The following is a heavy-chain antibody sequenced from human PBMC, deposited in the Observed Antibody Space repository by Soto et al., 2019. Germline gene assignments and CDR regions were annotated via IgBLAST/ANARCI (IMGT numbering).Heavy chain of an antibody. D-gene: IGHD3-22*01. J-gene: IGHJ1*01. CDR1: GYTFTNYG. Sequence: ASVKVSCKASGYTFTNYGISWVRQAPGQGLEWMGWISAYNGNTNYAQNLQGRVTMTTDTSTSTAYMELRSLRSDDTAVYYCARSRPYSDSSASWAWGQGTLVTVSS. V-gene: IGHV1-18*04. CDR2: ISAYNGNT. CDR3: ARSRPYSDSSASWA.